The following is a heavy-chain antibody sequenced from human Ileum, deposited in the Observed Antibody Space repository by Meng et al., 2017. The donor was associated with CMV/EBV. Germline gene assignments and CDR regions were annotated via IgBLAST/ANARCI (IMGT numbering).Heavy chain of an antibody. V-gene: IGHV3-23*03. D-gene: IGHD5-18*01. CDR1: GFTFRTLA. Sequence: LSGAGSGFTFRTLAMGWVRQAPGRGMEWVSIIYSGGNSPLYADSVRDRFTISRDDSKNTLYLQMNSLRADDTALYYCAKDLRRYSHDYWGQGTLVTVSS. J-gene: IGHJ4*02. CDR3: AKDLRRYSHDY. CDR2: IYSGGNSP.